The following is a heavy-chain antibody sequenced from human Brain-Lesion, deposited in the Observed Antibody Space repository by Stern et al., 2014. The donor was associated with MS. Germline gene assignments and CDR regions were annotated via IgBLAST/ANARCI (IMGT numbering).Heavy chain of an antibody. CDR2: LSGSGVNT. V-gene: IGHV3-23*04. D-gene: IGHD3-22*01. J-gene: IGHJ4*02. CDR1: GFTFSTYA. CDR3: ARVRRYSDNRGFYTFDY. Sequence: EVQLEESGGGLVQPGDSLRLSCAASGFTFSTYAMSWVRQAPGQGLEWVSALSGSGVNTFDADYVKGRFTISRDDAKNTLYLQLNSLRAEDTAVYYCARVRRYSDNRGFYTFDYWGQGTLVTVSS.